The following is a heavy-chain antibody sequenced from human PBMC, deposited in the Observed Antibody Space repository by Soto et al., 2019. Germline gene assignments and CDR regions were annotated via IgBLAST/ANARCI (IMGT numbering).Heavy chain of an antibody. CDR2: IKSKTDGGTT. Sequence: GGSLRLSCAASGFTFSNAWMSWVRQAPGKGLEWVGRIKSKTDGGTTDYAAPVKGRFTISRDDSKNTLYLQMNSLKTEDTAVYYCTTEVDYYDSSGYYSIDYWGQGTLVTVSS. CDR3: TTEVDYYDSSGYYSIDY. J-gene: IGHJ4*02. CDR1: GFTFSNAW. D-gene: IGHD3-22*01. V-gene: IGHV3-15*01.